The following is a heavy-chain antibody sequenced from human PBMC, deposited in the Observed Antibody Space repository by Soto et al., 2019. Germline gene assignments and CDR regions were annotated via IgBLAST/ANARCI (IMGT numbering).Heavy chain of an antibody. D-gene: IGHD6-13*01. CDR3: ARDERAYSSSCDY. CDR2: IWYDGSSE. CDR1: GFIFTSYG. J-gene: IGHJ4*02. Sequence: QVQLVESGGGVVQPGRSLRLSCAASGFIFTSYGMHWVRQAPGKGLEWVALIWYDGSSEFYADSVKGRFTISRDISKNTVYLQMNSLRVDDTAVYYCARDERAYSSSCDYWSQGTLVTVSS. V-gene: IGHV3-33*01.